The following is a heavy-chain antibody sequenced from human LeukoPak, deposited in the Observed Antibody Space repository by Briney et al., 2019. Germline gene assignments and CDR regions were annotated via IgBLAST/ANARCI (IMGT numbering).Heavy chain of an antibody. V-gene: IGHV2-5*02. D-gene: IGHD3-22*01. J-gene: IGHJ3*02. Sequence: GSGPTLVKPTQTLTLTFTLSGFSLTTIGVGVGWIRQPPGKTLEWLGLIYWDDDQRYSPSLKSRLTITKDTSNKQVVLTMTNMDPVDTATYYCVRLASYYHDSSGYHPDGFDIWGQGTMVTVSS. CDR2: IYWDDDQ. CDR3: VRLASYYHDSSGYHPDGFDI. CDR1: GFSLTTIGVG.